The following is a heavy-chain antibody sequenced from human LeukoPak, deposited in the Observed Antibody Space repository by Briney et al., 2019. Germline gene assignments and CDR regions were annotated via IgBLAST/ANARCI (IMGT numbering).Heavy chain of an antibody. D-gene: IGHD6-19*01. CDR2: ICGSGGCT. CDR1: GFTFNTYA. V-gene: IGHV3-23*01. CDR3: AKTPVGYSSGRYPGWHADC. Sequence: QSGGSLRLSCAASGFTFNTYAIYWVRQAPGKGLEWVSGICGSGGCTYYADSVKGRFTISRDNSKNTVYLQMNSLTADDTAIYYCAKTPVGYSSGRYPGWHADCWGQGTLVTVSS. J-gene: IGHJ4*02.